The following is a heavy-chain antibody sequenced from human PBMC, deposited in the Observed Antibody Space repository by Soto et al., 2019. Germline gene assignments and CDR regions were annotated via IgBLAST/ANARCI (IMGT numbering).Heavy chain of an antibody. Sequence: PSETLSLTCAVYGGSFSGYYWSWIRQPPGKGLEWIGEINHSGSTNYNPSLKSRVTISVDTSKNQFSLKLSSVTAADTAVYYCVGGLGRFLEWLFNGTFDIWGQGTMVTVSS. V-gene: IGHV4-34*01. CDR2: INHSGST. CDR3: VGGLGRFLEWLFNGTFDI. CDR1: GGSFSGYY. J-gene: IGHJ3*02. D-gene: IGHD3-3*01.